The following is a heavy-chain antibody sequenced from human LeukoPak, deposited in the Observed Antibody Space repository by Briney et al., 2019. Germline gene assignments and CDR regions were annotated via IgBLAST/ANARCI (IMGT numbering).Heavy chain of an antibody. J-gene: IGHJ4*02. CDR1: GGTFSSYT. CDR3: ASNYYDSSGPDIYFDY. D-gene: IGHD3-22*01. Sequence: SVKVSCKASGGTFSSYTISWVRQAPGQGLEWMGRIIPILGIANYAQKFQGRVTITADKSTSTAYMELCSLRSEDTAVYYCASNYYDSSGPDIYFDYWGQGTLVTVSS. CDR2: IIPILGIA. V-gene: IGHV1-69*02.